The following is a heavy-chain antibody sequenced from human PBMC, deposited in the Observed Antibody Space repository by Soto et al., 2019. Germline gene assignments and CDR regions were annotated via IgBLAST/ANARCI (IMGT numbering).Heavy chain of an antibody. J-gene: IGHJ3*02. CDR3: AKAQPTTTVVTPRDAFDI. D-gene: IGHD4-17*01. Sequence: GSLRLSCAASGFPFSSYAMSWVRQAPGKGLEWVSAISGSGGSTYYADSVKGRFTISRDNSKNTLYPQMNSLRAEDTAVYYCAKAQPTTTVVTPRDAFDIWGQGTMVTVSS. CDR1: GFPFSSYA. CDR2: ISGSGGST. V-gene: IGHV3-23*01.